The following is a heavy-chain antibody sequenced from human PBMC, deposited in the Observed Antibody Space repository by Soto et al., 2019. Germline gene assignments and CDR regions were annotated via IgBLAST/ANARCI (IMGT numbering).Heavy chain of an antibody. D-gene: IGHD6-19*01. CDR3: ARALSSGWLQIYYYYYGMDV. J-gene: IGHJ6*02. CDR2: IWYDGSNK. V-gene: IGHV3-33*01. CDR1: GFTFSSYG. Sequence: QVQLVESGGGVVQPGRSLRLSCAASGFTFSSYGMHWVRQAPGKGLEWVAVIWYDGSNKYYADSVKGRFTISRDNSKNTLYLQMNSLRAEDTAVYYCARALSSGWLQIYYYYYGMDVWGQGTTVTVSS.